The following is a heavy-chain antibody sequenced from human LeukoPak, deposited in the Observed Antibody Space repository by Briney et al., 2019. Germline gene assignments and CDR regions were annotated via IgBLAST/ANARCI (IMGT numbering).Heavy chain of an antibody. CDR1: GGSISSYY. D-gene: IGHD1-26*01. V-gene: IGHV4-59*01. J-gene: IGHJ5*02. Sequence: PSETLSLTFTVSGGSISSYYWSWIRQPPSPGLDWIGYIDYSGSTNYNPSLKSRVTISVDTSKNQFSLSLSSVIAADTAVYYCARSGPSGSYYNWFDPWGQGTLVTVSP. CDR3: ARSGPSGSYYNWFDP. CDR2: IDYSGST.